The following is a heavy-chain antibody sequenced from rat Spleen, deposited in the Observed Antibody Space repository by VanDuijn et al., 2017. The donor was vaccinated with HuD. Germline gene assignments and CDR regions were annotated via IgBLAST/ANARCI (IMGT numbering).Heavy chain of an antibody. V-gene: IGHV2-13*01. Sequence: QVQLKESGPDLVQPSQTLSLTCTFSGFSLSSYGVIWVRQPPGTGLEWMGVIWGNGNTNYNSALKSRLSISRDTSTNQVFLKMHSLQTDDTGTYYCARAGEFGVDRDWLPYWGQGTLVTVSS. D-gene: IGHD4-3*01. CDR3: ARAGEFGVDRDWLPY. CDR1: GFSLSSYG. J-gene: IGHJ3*01. CDR2: IWGNGNT.